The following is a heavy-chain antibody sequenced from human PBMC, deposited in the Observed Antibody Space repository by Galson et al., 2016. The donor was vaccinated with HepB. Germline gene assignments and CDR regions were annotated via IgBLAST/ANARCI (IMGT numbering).Heavy chain of an antibody. V-gene: IGHV3-30*09. J-gene: IGHJ4*02. D-gene: IGHD2/OR15-2a*01. CDR3: ARARDTFFDS. Sequence: SLRLSCAASGFTFSNFPMHWVRQAPGKGLEWVAVISYDGTNKFYADSVRGRFAISSDNSKNTVFLQMSSLRPEDTAVFYCARARDTFFDSWGQGTLVTVPS. CDR2: ISYDGTNK. CDR1: GFTFSNFP.